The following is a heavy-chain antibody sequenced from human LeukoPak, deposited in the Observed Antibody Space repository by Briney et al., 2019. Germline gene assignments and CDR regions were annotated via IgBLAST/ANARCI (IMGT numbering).Heavy chain of an antibody. CDR1: GYTFTSYD. CDR2: MNPNSGNT. D-gene: IGHD6-19*01. CDR3: ARGRGSGWYTRGYNWFDP. V-gene: IGHV1-8*01. J-gene: IGHJ5*02. Sequence: ASVKVSCTASGYTFTSYDINWVRQATGQGLEWMGWMNPNSGNTGYAQKFQGRVTMTRNTSISTAYMELSSLRSEDTAVYYCARGRGSGWYTRGYNWFDPWGQGTLVTVSS.